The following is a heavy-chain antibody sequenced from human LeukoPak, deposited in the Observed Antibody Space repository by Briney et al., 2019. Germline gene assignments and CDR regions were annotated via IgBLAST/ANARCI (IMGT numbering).Heavy chain of an antibody. Sequence: GESLRLSCAASGFTFSSYAMSWVRQAPGKGLERVSAISGSGDTTYYADSVKGRFTISRDNSKNTLYLQMNSLRAEDTAVYYCAKDYSSGYYHAYAFDIWGQGTMVTVSS. D-gene: IGHD3-22*01. V-gene: IGHV3-23*01. CDR3: AKDYSSGYYHAYAFDI. J-gene: IGHJ3*02. CDR1: GFTFSSYA. CDR2: ISGSGDTT.